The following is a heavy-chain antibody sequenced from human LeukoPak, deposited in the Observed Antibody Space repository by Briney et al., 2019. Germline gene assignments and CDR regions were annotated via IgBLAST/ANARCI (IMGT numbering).Heavy chain of an antibody. J-gene: IGHJ6*02. CDR2: MSYDGSNK. D-gene: IGHD3-22*01. CDR3: ARDQYDSSGYYYLGHPYHYYYYGMDV. V-gene: IGHV3-30-3*01. Sequence: PGRSLRLSCAASGFTFSSYAMHWVRQAPGKGLEGVAVMSYDGSNKYYADSVKGRFTISRDNSKNTLYLQMNSLRAEDTAVYYCARDQYDSSGYYYLGHPYHYYYYGMDVWGQGTTVTVSS. CDR1: GFTFSSYA.